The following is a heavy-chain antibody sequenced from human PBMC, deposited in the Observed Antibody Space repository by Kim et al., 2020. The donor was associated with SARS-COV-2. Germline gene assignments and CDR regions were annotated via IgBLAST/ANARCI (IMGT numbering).Heavy chain of an antibody. D-gene: IGHD2-2*01. V-gene: IGHV4-59*01. Sequence: PSLKSRVTISVDTSKNQFSLKLSSVTAADTAVYYCAKSPYQLPFYWYFDLWGRGTLVTVSS. CDR3: AKSPYQLPFYWYFDL. J-gene: IGHJ2*01.